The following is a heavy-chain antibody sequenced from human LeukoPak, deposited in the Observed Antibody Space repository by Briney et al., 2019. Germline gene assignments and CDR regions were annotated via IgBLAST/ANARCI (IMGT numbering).Heavy chain of an antibody. V-gene: IGHV3-74*01. CDR1: GFTVSSNY. Sequence: GGSLRLSCAASGFTVSSNYMSWVRQAPGKGLVWVSRINSDGSITTYADSVRGRFTISRDNAKSTLYLQMNSLRAEDTAVYYCARCSGGWSDYWGQGTLVTVSS. J-gene: IGHJ4*01. D-gene: IGHD6-19*01. CDR2: INSDGSIT. CDR3: ARCSGGWSDY.